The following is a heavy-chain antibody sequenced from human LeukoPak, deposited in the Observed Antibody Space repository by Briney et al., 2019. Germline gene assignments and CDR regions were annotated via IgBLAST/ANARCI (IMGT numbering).Heavy chain of an antibody. Sequence: GGSLRLSCAASGFSFSDSYMSWFRLSPEKGLEWIAYITSSGTTTEYADSVKGRFTISRVNAKNSLYLQMNSLRPEDTAVYYCGRDPDYGDPYWGQGTLVTVSS. J-gene: IGHJ4*02. D-gene: IGHD4/OR15-4a*01. CDR2: ITSSGTTT. V-gene: IGHV3-11*01. CDR1: GFSFSDSY. CDR3: GRDPDYGDPY.